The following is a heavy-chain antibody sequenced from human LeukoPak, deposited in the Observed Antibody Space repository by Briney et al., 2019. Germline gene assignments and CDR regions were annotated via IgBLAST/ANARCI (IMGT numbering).Heavy chain of an antibody. CDR2: ISYDGSNK. J-gene: IGHJ3*02. Sequence: PGGSLRLSCAASGFTFSSYGMHWVRQAPGKGLEWVAVISYDGSNKCYADSVKGRFTISRDNSKNTLYLQMNSLRAEDTAVYYCAKALPGVPLDIWGQGTMVTVSS. D-gene: IGHD2-8*01. CDR1: GFTFSSYG. V-gene: IGHV3-30*18. CDR3: AKALPGVPLDI.